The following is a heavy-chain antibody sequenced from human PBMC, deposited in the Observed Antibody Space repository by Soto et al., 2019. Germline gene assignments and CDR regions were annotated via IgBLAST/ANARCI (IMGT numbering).Heavy chain of an antibody. CDR3: AREQPGFQIGWAWALDS. D-gene: IGHD1-26*01. J-gene: IGHJ3*02. Sequence: QVQLVQSGAEVKKPGASVKVSCRASGYTFTTYTLLWVRQAPGQRLEWMAWINPGNGDTKYSQNFQGRVTATRDTSTSTAYMEMSILRSEDTATYYCAREQPGFQIGWAWALDSWGQGTMVTVSS. V-gene: IGHV1-3*01. CDR2: INPGNGDT. CDR1: GYTFTTYT.